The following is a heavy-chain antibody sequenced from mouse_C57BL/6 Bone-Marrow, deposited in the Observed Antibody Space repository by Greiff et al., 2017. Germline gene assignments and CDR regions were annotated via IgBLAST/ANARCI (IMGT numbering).Heavy chain of an antibody. V-gene: IGHV1-55*01. Sequence: QVQLQQPGAELVKPGASVKMSCKASGYTFTSYWITWVKQRPGQGLEWIGDIYPGSGSINDNEKFKSKATLTVDTSSSTAYMHLSSLTSEDSAAYYCARGPSYYYGKDDWGQGTTLTVSS. CDR1: GYTFTSYW. CDR3: ARGPSYYYGKDD. J-gene: IGHJ2*01. D-gene: IGHD1-1*01. CDR2: IYPGSGSI.